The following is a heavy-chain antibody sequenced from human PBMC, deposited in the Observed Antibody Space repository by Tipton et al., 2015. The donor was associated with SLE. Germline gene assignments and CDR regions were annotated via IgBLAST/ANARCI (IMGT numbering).Heavy chain of an antibody. Sequence: TLSLTCTVSGGSISSSSYYWGWIRQPPGKGLGWIGSIYYSGSTYYNPSLKSRVTISVDTSKNQFSLKLSSVTAADTAVYYCARPEIAAAHAFDIWGQGTMVTVSS. J-gene: IGHJ3*02. D-gene: IGHD6-13*01. CDR3: ARPEIAAAHAFDI. V-gene: IGHV4-39*01. CDR1: GGSISSSSYY. CDR2: IYYSGST.